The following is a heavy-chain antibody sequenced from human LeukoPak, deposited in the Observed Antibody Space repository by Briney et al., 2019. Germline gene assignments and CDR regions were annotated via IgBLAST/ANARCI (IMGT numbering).Heavy chain of an antibody. D-gene: IGHD6-19*01. J-gene: IGHJ4*02. CDR2: IRPDRSDQ. CDR3: ARDRKSSAGSDF. CDR1: GFSFSDHW. Sequence: GGSLRLSCAASGFSFSDHWMSWVRQAPGKGLEWVANIRPDRSDQYYVDSVKGRFTISRDNAKNSLYLQMDSLRADDTAVYYCARDRKSSAGSDFWSQGTLVTVSS. V-gene: IGHV3-7*01.